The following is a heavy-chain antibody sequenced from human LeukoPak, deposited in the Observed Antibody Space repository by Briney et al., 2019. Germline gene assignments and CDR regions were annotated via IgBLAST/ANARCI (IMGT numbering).Heavy chain of an antibody. CDR1: GGSIGTYY. J-gene: IGHJ4*02. D-gene: IGHD3-9*01. Sequence: SETLSLTCTVSGGSIGTYYWSWIRQPAGKGPEWIGRIYKSGSTNYNPSLESRVTMSVDTSKGQFSLRLSSVTAADTAVYYCARVTGAFDYWGQGTLVTVSS. CDR3: ARVTGAFDY. CDR2: IYKSGST. V-gene: IGHV4-4*07.